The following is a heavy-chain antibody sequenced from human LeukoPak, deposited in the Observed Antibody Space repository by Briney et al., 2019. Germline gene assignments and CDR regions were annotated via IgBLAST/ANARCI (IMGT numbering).Heavy chain of an antibody. J-gene: IGHJ4*02. D-gene: IGHD4-17*01. Sequence: GSLRLSCAASGFTFSSYAMSWVRQAPGKGLEWVSAISGSGGSTYYADSVKGRFTISRDNAKNSLYLQMNSLRAEDTAVYYCAGDYFGWGFDYWGQGTLVTVSS. CDR1: GFTFSSYA. CDR3: AGDYFGWGFDY. CDR2: ISGSGGST. V-gene: IGHV3-23*01.